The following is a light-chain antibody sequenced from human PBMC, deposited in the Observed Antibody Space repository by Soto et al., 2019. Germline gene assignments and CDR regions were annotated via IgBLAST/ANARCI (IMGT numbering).Light chain of an antibody. CDR3: QQYGNPTFS. CDR1: QSDIRSY. J-gene: IGKJ3*01. V-gene: IGKV3-20*01. CDR2: VAS. Sequence: EIVLTQSASTLSLSPGERATLSSRASQSDIRSYLGWYPQKRGQAPRLVFDVASSTATGIPDALRQSRPGTDFTLTISRLEPEDFAVYYWQQYGNPTFSFGPGTKGD.